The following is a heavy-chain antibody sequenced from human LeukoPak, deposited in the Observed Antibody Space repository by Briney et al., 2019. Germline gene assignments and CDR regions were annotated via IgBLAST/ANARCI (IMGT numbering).Heavy chain of an antibody. D-gene: IGHD1-14*01. CDR3: AISGDGIAETRSSDY. Sequence: LVNPSETLSLTCTVSSASISTYYWSWIRQPPGKGLEWIGYIYYSGSTNYNPSLKSRVTFSLDTSKNQFSLRLSSVTAADTAVYHCAISGDGIAETRSSDYWGQGTLVTVSS. V-gene: IGHV4-59*08. CDR2: IYYSGST. J-gene: IGHJ4*02. CDR1: SASISTYY.